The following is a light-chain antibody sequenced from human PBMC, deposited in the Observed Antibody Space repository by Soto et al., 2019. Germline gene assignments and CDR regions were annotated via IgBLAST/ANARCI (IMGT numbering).Light chain of an antibody. V-gene: IGKV1-5*03. CDR2: KAS. Sequence: DIQLTQSPSTLSASVGDRVTITCRASQSISNWLAWYQQKPGKAPKLLIYKASSLESGVPSRFSGSGSGTEFTLTISSLQPDDFATYYCQQYNTYVYTFGQGTKLEI. CDR3: QQYNTYVYT. CDR1: QSISNW. J-gene: IGKJ2*01.